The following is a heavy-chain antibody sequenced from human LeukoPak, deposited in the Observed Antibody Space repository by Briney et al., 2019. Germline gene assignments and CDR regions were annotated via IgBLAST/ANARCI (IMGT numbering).Heavy chain of an antibody. CDR2: INTNTGNP. CDR3: ARVKSDYYDSSGPEHTNSFDY. D-gene: IGHD3-22*01. Sequence: ASVKVSCKASGYTFTSYAMNWVRQAPGQGLEWMGWINTNTGNPTYAQGFTGRFVFSLDTSVSTAYLQISSLKAEDTAVYYCARVKSDYYDSSGPEHTNSFDYWGQGTLVTVSS. V-gene: IGHV7-4-1*02. J-gene: IGHJ4*02. CDR1: GYTFTSYA.